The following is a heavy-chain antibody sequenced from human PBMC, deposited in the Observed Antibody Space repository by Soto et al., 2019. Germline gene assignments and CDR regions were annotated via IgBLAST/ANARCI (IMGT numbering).Heavy chain of an antibody. Sequence: QVQLVESGGGVVQPGRSLRLSCAASGFTFSSYGMHWVRQAPGKGLEWVAVIWYDGSNKYYADSVKGRFTISRDNYKNTLYLQRISVRADDTAVYYCARDLYSSTGCYNYGTDVWDQGNAVTVCS. CDR3: ARDLYSSTGCYNYGTDV. CDR1: GFTFSSYG. CDR2: IWYDGSNK. V-gene: IGHV3-33*01. D-gene: IGHD2-2*01. J-gene: IGHJ6*02.